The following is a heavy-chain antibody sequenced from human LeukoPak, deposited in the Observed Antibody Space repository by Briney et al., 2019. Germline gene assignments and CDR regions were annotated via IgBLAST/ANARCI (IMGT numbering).Heavy chain of an antibody. Sequence: GGSLRLSCAASGFTFSNYWMSWVRQAPGKGLEWVANIKEDGSEKYYVDSVKGRFTISRDNAKNSLYLQMNSLRAEATAVYYCARTIRGYWGQGTLVTVSS. CDR1: GFTFSNYW. CDR2: IKEDGSEK. V-gene: IGHV3-7*02. D-gene: IGHD3-10*01. CDR3: ARTIRGY. J-gene: IGHJ4*02.